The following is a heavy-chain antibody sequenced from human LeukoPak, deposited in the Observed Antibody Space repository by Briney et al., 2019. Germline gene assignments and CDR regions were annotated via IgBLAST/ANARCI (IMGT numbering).Heavy chain of an antibody. D-gene: IGHD2-2*01. V-gene: IGHV4-4*07. J-gene: IGHJ3*02. CDR3: AREECSSTSCPDAFDI. Sequence: SETLSLTCTVSGGSISSYYWSWIRQPAGRGLEWIGRIYTSGSTNYNPSLKSRVTMSVDTSKNQFSLKLSSVTAADTAVYYCAREECSSTSCPDAFDIWGQGTMVTVSS. CDR2: IYTSGST. CDR1: GGSISSYY.